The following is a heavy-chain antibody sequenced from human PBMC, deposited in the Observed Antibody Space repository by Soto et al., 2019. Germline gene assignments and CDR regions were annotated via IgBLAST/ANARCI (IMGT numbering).Heavy chain of an antibody. Sequence: QVQLVESGGGVVQPGRSLRLSCAASGFTFSSYAMHWVRQAPGKGLEWVAVISYDGSNKYYADSVKGRFTISRDNSKKTLYLQMNSLRAEDTAVYYGARDPVADYNWFDPWGQGTLVTVSS. CDR3: ARDPVADYNWFDP. J-gene: IGHJ5*02. CDR1: GFTFSSYA. V-gene: IGHV3-30-3*01. CDR2: ISYDGSNK. D-gene: IGHD6-19*01.